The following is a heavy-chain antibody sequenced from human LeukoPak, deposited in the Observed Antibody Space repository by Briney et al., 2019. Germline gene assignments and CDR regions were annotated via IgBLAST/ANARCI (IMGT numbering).Heavy chain of an antibody. J-gene: IGHJ4*02. V-gene: IGHV1-24*01. D-gene: IGHD3-3*01. CDR3: ATIPSYDFWR. CDR1: GYTFTGYY. CDR2: FDPEDGET. Sequence: GASVKVSCKASGYTFTGYYMHWVRQAPGKGLEWMGGFDPEDGETTYAQKFQGRVTMTEDTSTDTAYMELSSLRSEDTAVYYCATIPSYDFWRWGQGTLVTVSS.